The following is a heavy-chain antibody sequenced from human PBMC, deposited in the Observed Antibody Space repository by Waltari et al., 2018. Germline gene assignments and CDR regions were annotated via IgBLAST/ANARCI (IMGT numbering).Heavy chain of an antibody. CDR3: ASWGIVATIFDY. J-gene: IGHJ4*02. V-gene: IGHV1-2*06. Sequence: QVQLVQSGAEVKKPGASVKVSCKASGYTFTGYYMHWVRQAPGQGLEWMGRINPTSGGTNYAQKFQGRVTMTRDTSISTAYMELSRLRSDDTAVYYCASWGIVATIFDYWGQGTLVTVSS. CDR1: GYTFTGYY. D-gene: IGHD5-12*01. CDR2: INPTSGGT.